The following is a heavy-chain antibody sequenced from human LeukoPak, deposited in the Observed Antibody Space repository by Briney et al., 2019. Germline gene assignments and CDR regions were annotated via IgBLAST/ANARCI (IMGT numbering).Heavy chain of an antibody. Sequence: GGSLRLSCSASGVTFNTYGMHWVRQAPGKGLEGVAFIRYDGSYKYYADSVKGRFTISRDNSKNTLYLQMNSLRAEDMAVYYCAKDQDSYFDYWGQGTLVTVSS. V-gene: IGHV3-30*02. CDR3: AKDQDSYFDY. CDR1: GVTFNTYG. CDR2: IRYDGSYK. J-gene: IGHJ4*02.